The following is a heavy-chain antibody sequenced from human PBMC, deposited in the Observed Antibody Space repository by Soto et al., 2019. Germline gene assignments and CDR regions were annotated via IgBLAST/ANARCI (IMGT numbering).Heavy chain of an antibody. CDR3: ARDYSSGWPYYYYYGMDV. Sequence: SGGSLRLSCAASGFTFSSYGMHWVRQAPGKGLEWVAVIWYDGSNKYYADSVKGRFTISRDNSKNTLYLQMNSLRAEDTAVYYCARDYSSGWPYYYYYGMDVWGQGTTVTVSS. CDR1: GFTFSSYG. J-gene: IGHJ6*02. CDR2: IWYDGSNK. V-gene: IGHV3-33*01. D-gene: IGHD6-19*01.